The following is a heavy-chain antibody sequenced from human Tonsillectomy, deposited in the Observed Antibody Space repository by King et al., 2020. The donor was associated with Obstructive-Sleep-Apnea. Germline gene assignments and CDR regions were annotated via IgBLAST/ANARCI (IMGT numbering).Heavy chain of an antibody. CDR2: IYHSGSP. D-gene: IGHD3-3*01. CDR3: ARVWRGVNFIYAAFDI. V-gene: IGHV4-59*12. J-gene: IGHJ3*02. Sequence: PGKGLEWIGNIYHSGSPNYNPSLRNRVNISVDTSKKQFSLNLSSLTAADTAVYYCARVWRGVNFIYAAFDIWGQGTTVIVS.